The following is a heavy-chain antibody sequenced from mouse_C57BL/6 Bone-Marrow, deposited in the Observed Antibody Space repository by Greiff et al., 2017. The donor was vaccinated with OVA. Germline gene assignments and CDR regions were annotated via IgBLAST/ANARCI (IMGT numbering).Heavy chain of an antibody. J-gene: IGHJ4*01. CDR2: MLPGRGST. CDR1: GYTFTGYW. Sequence: VQLQQSGAELMKPGASVKLSCKATGYTFTGYWIEWVKQRPGHGLEWIGEMLPGRGSTNYNEKFTGKATFTATTTSNTAYRQLSSLTTEDSAIYYCARSSYYGSSTDAMDYWGQGTSVTVSS. CDR3: ARSSYYGSSTDAMDY. V-gene: IGHV1-9*01. D-gene: IGHD1-1*01.